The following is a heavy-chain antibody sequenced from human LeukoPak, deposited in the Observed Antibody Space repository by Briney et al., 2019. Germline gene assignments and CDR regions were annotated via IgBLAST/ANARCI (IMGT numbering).Heavy chain of an antibody. D-gene: IGHD1-26*01. CDR1: GFTFDDYA. Sequence: PGGSLRLSCAASGFTFDDYAMHWVRQAPGKGLEWVSLISGDGGSTYYADSVKGRFTISRDNSKNSLYLQMNNLRTEDTALYYCAKDSGQPSGSYPDYWGQGTLVTVSS. CDR3: AKDSGQPSGSYPDY. CDR2: ISGDGGST. J-gene: IGHJ4*02. V-gene: IGHV3-43*02.